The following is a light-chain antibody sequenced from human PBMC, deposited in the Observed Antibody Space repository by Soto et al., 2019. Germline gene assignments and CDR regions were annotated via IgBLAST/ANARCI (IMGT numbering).Light chain of an antibody. Sequence: IGLTQSTDTLSLSPGERATLSCRASQSVSSYLAWYQQKPGQAPRLLIYDASNRATGIPARFSGSGSGTDFTLTISSLEPEDFAVYYCQQRSNWPITFCQGTLLE. CDR1: QSVSSY. V-gene: IGKV3-11*01. CDR3: QQRSNWPIT. CDR2: DAS. J-gene: IGKJ5*01.